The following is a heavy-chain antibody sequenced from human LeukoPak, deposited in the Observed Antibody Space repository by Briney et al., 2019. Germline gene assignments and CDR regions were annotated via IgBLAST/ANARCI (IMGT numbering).Heavy chain of an antibody. CDR3: ARTIYYDSSAYLDY. J-gene: IGHJ4*02. Sequence: PGRSLRLSCAASGFTFSSYAMHWVRQAPGKGLEWVAVISYDGSNKYYADSVKGRFTISRDNSKNTLYLQMNSLRAEDTAVYYCARTIYYDSSAYLDYWVQGTLVTVSS. CDR2: ISYDGSNK. D-gene: IGHD3-22*01. CDR1: GFTFSSYA. V-gene: IGHV3-30*04.